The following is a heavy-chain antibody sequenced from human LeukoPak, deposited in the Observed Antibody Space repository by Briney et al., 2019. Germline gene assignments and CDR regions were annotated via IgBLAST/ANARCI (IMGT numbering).Heavy chain of an antibody. V-gene: IGHV4-30-2*01. D-gene: IGHD1-26*01. J-gene: IGHJ2*01. CDR3: ARDRYSGSPGL. CDR2: IYHSGST. CDR1: GGSISSGGYY. Sequence: PSETLSLTCTVSGGSISSGGYYWSWIRQPPGKGLEWIGYIYHSGSTYYNPSLKSRVTISVDRSKNQFSLKLSSVTAADTAVYYCARDRYSGSPGLWGRGTLVTVSP.